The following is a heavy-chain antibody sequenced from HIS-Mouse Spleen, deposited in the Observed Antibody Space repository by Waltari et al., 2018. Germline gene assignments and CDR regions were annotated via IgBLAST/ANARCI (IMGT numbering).Heavy chain of an antibody. Sequence: EVQLVESGGGLVQPGRSLRLSCAASGLTFDDYAMHWVRQGPGKGLEWVSGISWNSGSIGYADSVKGRFTISRDNAKNSLYLQMNSLRAEDTALYYCAKDGRSLNYWGQGTLVTVSS. CDR1: GLTFDDYA. V-gene: IGHV3-9*01. J-gene: IGHJ4*02. CDR3: AKDGRSLNY. CDR2: ISWNSGSI.